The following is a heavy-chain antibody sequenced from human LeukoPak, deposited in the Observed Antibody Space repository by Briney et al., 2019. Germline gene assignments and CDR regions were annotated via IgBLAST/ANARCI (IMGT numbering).Heavy chain of an antibody. J-gene: IGHJ4*02. V-gene: IGHV3-74*01. CDR2: VNSDGSIT. CDR3: VPGGQYFAS. D-gene: IGHD3-10*01. Sequence: GGSLRLSCAASGFTFSSYWMHWVRQAPGKGLVWVSRVNSDGSITSYADNVKGRFTVSRDNAKNTLYLQMNSLRAEDTAVYHCVPGGQYFASWGQGTLVTVSS. CDR1: GFTFSSYW.